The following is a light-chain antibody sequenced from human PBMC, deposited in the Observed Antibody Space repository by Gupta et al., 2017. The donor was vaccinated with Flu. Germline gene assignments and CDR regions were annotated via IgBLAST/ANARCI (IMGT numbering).Light chain of an antibody. Sequence: QSALTQPPSVSGAPGQRVTLSCTGSSSNIGAGYDVHWYQQIPGAAPKFLIHGDTNRPSGVPDRFSGSKSGTSASLAITGLQAEDEADYYCQSYDSSLSAYVVGSGTRVTVL. CDR3: QSYDSSLSAYV. J-gene: IGLJ1*01. CDR1: SSNIGAGYD. V-gene: IGLV1-40*01. CDR2: GDT.